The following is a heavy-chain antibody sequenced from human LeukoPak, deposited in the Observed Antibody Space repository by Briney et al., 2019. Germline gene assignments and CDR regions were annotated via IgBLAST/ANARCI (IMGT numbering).Heavy chain of an antibody. CDR1: GGSLSSSSYY. CDR3: ARRGPDGGGHYFDY. Sequence: PSETLSLTCTVSGGSLSSSSYYWGWIRQPPGKGLEWIGSIYYSGSVYYNPSLKSRVTISVVTSKNQLSLKLSSVTAADTAVYYCARRGPDGGGHYFDYWGQGTLVTVSS. CDR2: IYYSGSV. V-gene: IGHV4-39*01. D-gene: IGHD3-22*01. J-gene: IGHJ4*02.